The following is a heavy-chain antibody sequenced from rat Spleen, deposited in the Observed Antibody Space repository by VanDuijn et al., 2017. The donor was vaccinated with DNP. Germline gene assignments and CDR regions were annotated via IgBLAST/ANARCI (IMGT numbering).Heavy chain of an antibody. J-gene: IGHJ2*01. Sequence: EVQVVESGGGLVQPGRSLKLSCVASGFNFNDYWMGWVRQAPGKGLEWIAEINKDSNVIKYSPSLKDKLTISRDNVQNTLYLQMSNLGSEDTAIYYCVREAEGVDYWGQGVMVTVSS. CDR2: INKDSNVI. CDR1: GFNFNDYW. V-gene: IGHV4-2*01. D-gene: IGHD1-11*01. CDR3: VREAEGVDY.